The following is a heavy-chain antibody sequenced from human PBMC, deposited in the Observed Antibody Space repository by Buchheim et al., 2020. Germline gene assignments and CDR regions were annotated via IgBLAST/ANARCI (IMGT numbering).Heavy chain of an antibody. V-gene: IGHV3-21*01. CDR3: ARAMREFGVVNQCFDY. D-gene: IGHD3-3*01. CDR2: ISSSSSYI. J-gene: IGHJ4*02. CDR1: GFTFSSYS. Sequence: EVQLVESGGGLVKPGGSLRLSCAASGFTFSSYSMNWVRQAPGKGLEWVSSISSSSSYIYYADSVKGRFTISRDNAKNSLYLQMNSLRAEDTAVYYCARAMREFGVVNQCFDYWGQGTL.